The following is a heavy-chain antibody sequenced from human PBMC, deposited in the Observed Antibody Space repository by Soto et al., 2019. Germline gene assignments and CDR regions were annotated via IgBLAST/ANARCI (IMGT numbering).Heavy chain of an antibody. D-gene: IGHD6-19*01. CDR1: GGSFIGYY. CDR3: ARGLSSSSYLDY. V-gene: IGHV4-34*01. J-gene: IGHJ4*02. Sequence: SETLSLTCAVYGGSFIGYYWSWIRQPPGKGLEWIGEINHSGSTNYNPSLRSRVTISVDTSKKQFSLKLISVTAADTAVYYCARGLSSSSYLDYWGQGTLVTVSS. CDR2: INHSGST.